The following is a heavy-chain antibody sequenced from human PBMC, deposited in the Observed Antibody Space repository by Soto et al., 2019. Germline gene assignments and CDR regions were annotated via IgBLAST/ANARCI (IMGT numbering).Heavy chain of an antibody. Sequence: GGSLRLSCAASGFTFSSYWMHWVRQAPGKGLEWVSAIRGSGGSTYYADSVKGRFTISRDNSKNTLYLQMDSLRAEDTAVYYCARVDRGSSLFYYYYGVDVWGQGTTVTVSS. V-gene: IGHV3-23*01. CDR3: ARVDRGSSLFYYYYGVDV. CDR2: IRGSGGST. D-gene: IGHD6-6*01. CDR1: GFTFSSYW. J-gene: IGHJ6*02.